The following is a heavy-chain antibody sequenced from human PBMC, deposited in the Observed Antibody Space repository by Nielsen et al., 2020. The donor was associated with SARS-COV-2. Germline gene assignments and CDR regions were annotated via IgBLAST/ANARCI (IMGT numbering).Heavy chain of an antibody. CDR3: ARVAGTPPVSYSYFDL. D-gene: IGHD6-19*01. Sequence: GGSLRLSCAASGFTFSAYYMSWIRQAPGTGLEWVAQMSGSSSYIHYADSVKGRYTISKDSAKNSLYLQMNSLRAEDTAVYYCARVAGTPPVSYSYFDLWGRGTLVTVSS. V-gene: IGHV3-11*05. J-gene: IGHJ2*01. CDR2: MSGSSSYI. CDR1: GFTFSAYY.